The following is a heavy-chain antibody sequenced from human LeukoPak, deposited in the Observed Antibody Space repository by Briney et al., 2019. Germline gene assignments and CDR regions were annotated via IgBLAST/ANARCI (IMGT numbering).Heavy chain of an antibody. D-gene: IGHD3-22*01. CDR2: INPNSGGT. V-gene: IGHV1-2*02. Sequence: GASVKVSCKASGYTFTDYYIHWVRQAPGQGLEWMGWINPNSGGTHYAQKFLGRVTMTRDTSISTVYMELSRLRSDDTAVYYCARATPFYYGGIDDYYLEYLHHWGQGTLVTVSS. CDR1: GYTFTDYY. CDR3: ARATPFYYGGIDDYYLEYLHH. J-gene: IGHJ1*01.